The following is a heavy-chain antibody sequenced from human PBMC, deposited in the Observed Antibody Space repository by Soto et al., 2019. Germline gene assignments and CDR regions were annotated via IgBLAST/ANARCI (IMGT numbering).Heavy chain of an antibody. D-gene: IGHD3-3*01. V-gene: IGHV4-31*02. CDR3: ARRVSHDFFDY. Sequence: SETLSLTCTVSGGSISSGGYYWSWIRQHPGKGLEWIGYIYYNGSTYYNPTLKSRVTISVDTSKNQFSLKLSSVTAADTAVYYCARRVSHDFFDYWGQGTLVTVSS. J-gene: IGHJ4*02. CDR1: GGSISSGGYY. CDR2: IYYNGST.